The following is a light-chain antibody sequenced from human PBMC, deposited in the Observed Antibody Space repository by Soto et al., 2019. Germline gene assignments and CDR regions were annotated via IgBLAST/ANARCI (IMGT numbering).Light chain of an antibody. CDR1: QSLLHSNGYNY. J-gene: IGKJ2*01. Sequence: DIVMTQSPLSLPVTPGAPASISCRSSQSLLHSNGYNYLDWYLQKPGQSPQLLIYLGSNRASGVPDGFSGSESGTDFKRKITRVEAEDVGLYYYKPALQSAYTFGQGTKLDSK. V-gene: IGKV2-28*01. CDR3: KPALQSAYT. CDR2: LGS.